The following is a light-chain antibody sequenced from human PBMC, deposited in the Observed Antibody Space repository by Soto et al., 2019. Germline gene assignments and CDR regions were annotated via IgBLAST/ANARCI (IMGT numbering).Light chain of an antibody. CDR1: QSVSSY. J-gene: IGKJ5*01. V-gene: IGKV3-11*01. CDR2: DAS. CDR3: QQRSTRIT. Sequence: EIVLTQSPATLSLSPGERATLSCRASQSVSSYLAWYQQKPGQAPRLLIYDASNRATGIPVRFSGSGSGTDFTLTISSLEPEDFAVYYCQQRSTRITFGQGTRLEIK.